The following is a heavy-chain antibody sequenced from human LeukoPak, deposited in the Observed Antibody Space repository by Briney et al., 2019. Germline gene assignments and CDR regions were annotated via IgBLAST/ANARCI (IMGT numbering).Heavy chain of an antibody. CDR1: GFTFSSYW. Sequence: GGSLRLSCAASGFTFSSYWMHWVRHAPGKGLVWVSRINSDGSSTSYADSVKGRFTISRDNAKNTLYLQMNSLRAEDTAVYYCARDDSSGYYSNWFDPWGQGTLVTVSS. CDR2: INSDGSST. D-gene: IGHD3-22*01. CDR3: ARDDSSGYYSNWFDP. J-gene: IGHJ5*02. V-gene: IGHV3-74*01.